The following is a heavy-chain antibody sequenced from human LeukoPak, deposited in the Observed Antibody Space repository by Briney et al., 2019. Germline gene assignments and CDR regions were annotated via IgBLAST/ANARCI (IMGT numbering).Heavy chain of an antibody. CDR2: IYSGGST. Sequence: PGGSLRLSCAASGFTVSSNYMSWVRQAPGKGLEWVSVIYSGGSTYYADSVKGRFTISRDNSKNTLYLQMNSLRAEDTAVYYCARAVALSRFDYWGQGTLVTVSS. J-gene: IGHJ4*02. CDR3: ARAVALSRFDY. V-gene: IGHV3-53*01. CDR1: GFTVSSNY.